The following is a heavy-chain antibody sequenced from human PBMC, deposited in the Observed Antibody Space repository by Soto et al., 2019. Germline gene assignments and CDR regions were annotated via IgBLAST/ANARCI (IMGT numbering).Heavy chain of an antibody. CDR3: ARDPGIAAGWYAFDI. J-gene: IGHJ3*02. Sequence: PGGSLRLSCAASGFTFSSYSMNWVRQAPGKGLEWVSSISSSSSYIYYADSVKGRFTISRDNAKNSLYLQMNSLRAEDTAVYYCARDPGIAAGWYAFDIWGQGTMVTVSS. CDR1: GFTFSSYS. CDR2: ISSSSSYI. D-gene: IGHD6-13*01. V-gene: IGHV3-21*01.